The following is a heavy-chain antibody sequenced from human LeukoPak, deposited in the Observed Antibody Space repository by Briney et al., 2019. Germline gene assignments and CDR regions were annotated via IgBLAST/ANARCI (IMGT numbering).Heavy chain of an antibody. CDR1: GFTFSRFR. CDR3: ARCQSGSYGRGIDY. CDR2: IKEDGSEK. V-gene: IGHV3-7*01. D-gene: IGHD1-26*01. Sequence: GGSLRLSCATSGFTFSRFRMNWVRQAPGKGLEWVANIKEDGSEKYYVDSVKGRFTISRDNAKNSLYLQMNSLRAEDTAVYYCARCQSGSYGRGIDYWGQGTLVTVSS. J-gene: IGHJ4*02.